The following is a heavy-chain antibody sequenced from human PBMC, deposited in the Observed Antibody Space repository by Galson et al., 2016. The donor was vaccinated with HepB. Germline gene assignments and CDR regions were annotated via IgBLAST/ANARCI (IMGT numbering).Heavy chain of an antibody. J-gene: IGHJ4*01. CDR3: ARGQKGNYDFWTGGITGYYFDS. Sequence: ETLSLTCAVYGGSFSGYYWSWIRQSPGKGLEWIGEINQNGNTNNNPSLKSRVTISVDTSKNQFSLKLSSVTAADTAVYYCARGQKGNYDFWTGGITGYYFDSLGHGTLVTVSS. V-gene: IGHV4-34*01. CDR2: INQNGNT. CDR1: GGSFSGYY. D-gene: IGHD3-3*01.